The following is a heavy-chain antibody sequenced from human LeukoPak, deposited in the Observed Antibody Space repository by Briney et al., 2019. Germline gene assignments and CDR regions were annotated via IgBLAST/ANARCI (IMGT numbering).Heavy chain of an antibody. D-gene: IGHD2-2*01. CDR2: INHSGST. Sequence: SETLSLTCAVYGGSFSGYYWSWIRQPPGKGLEWIGEINHSGSTNYNPSLKSRVTISVDTSKNQFSLKLSSVTAADTAVYYCGREHPARSAFDTWGQGTMVTVSS. CDR1: GGSFSGYY. CDR3: GREHPARSAFDT. V-gene: IGHV4-34*01. J-gene: IGHJ3*02.